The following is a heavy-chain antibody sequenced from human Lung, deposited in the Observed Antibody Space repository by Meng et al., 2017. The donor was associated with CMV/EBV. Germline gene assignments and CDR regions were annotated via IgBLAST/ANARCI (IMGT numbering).Heavy chain of an antibody. CDR1: GYTFTGYY. CDR3: SRDLVTIFGVVGTFGH. Sequence: SVXVSCKSSGYTFTGYYMHWVRQAPGQGLEWMGWIDPNSGGTNYAQKFQGRVTMTRDTSINTAYMELSRLRSDDTAVYYCSRDLVTIFGVVGTFGHWGQGTLVTVSS. V-gene: IGHV1-2*02. J-gene: IGHJ4*02. D-gene: IGHD3-3*01. CDR2: IDPNSGGT.